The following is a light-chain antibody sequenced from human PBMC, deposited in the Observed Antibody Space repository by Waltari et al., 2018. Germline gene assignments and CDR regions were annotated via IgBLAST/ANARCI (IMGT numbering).Light chain of an antibody. J-gene: IGLJ1*01. CDR3: QVWDSSSDHPV. V-gene: IGLV3-21*02. Sequence: SYVLTQPPSVSVAPGQTARLTCGGNNIGSESVHWYQQKPGQAPALVVHDYSDRPSGIPERFSGFNSGNTSTLTISRVEAGDEADYFCQVWDSSSDHPVFGTGTKVTVL. CDR1: NIGSES. CDR2: DYS.